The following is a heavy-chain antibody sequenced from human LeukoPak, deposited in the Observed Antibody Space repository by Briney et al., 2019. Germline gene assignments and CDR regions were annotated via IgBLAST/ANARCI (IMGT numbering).Heavy chain of an antibody. CDR2: ISYSGST. V-gene: IGHV4-39*02. Sequence: KASQTLSLTCIVSGGSISSSSYYWGWLRQPPGKGLEWTGSISYSGSTYYNPSLKSRVTISVDTSKNHFSLKLSSVTAADTAVYYCASLWNYGSGSYLDYWGQGTLVTVSS. D-gene: IGHD3-10*01. CDR1: GGSISSSSYY. CDR3: ASLWNYGSGSYLDY. J-gene: IGHJ4*02.